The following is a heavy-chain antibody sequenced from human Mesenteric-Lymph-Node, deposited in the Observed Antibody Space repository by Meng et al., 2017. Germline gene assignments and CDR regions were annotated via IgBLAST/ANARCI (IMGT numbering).Heavy chain of an antibody. CDR3: ARAYDSDY. Sequence: VQLVQSGAEVKKPGASVKVSCKASGYSFTSHGIIWVRQAPGQGLEWMGWISTYNGNTNYAQKFQGRVTMTTDTSTTTAYMELRSLRSDDTAVYYCARAYDSDYWGQGTLVTVSS. J-gene: IGHJ4*02. D-gene: IGHD4-17*01. CDR1: GYSFTSHG. V-gene: IGHV1-18*01. CDR2: ISTYNGNT.